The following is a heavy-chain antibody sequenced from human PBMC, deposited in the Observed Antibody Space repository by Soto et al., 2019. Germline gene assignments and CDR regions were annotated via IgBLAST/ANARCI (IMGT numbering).Heavy chain of an antibody. CDR2: VHHSGST. D-gene: IGHD3-16*01. CDR3: AREGDHPFSLGY. V-gene: IGHV4-4*02. CDR1: GGSITDKW. Sequence: QVQLQESGPGLVKPSGILSLTCAVSGGSITDKWWSWIRQTPGKGLEWIGEVHHSGSTNYSPSLQSRVTVSVDTSKNDFSLKLFSLTAADTAIYYCAREGDHPFSLGYWGQGTLVTVSS. J-gene: IGHJ4*02.